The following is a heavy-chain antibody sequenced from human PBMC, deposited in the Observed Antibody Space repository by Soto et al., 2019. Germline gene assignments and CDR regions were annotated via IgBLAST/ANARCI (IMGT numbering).Heavy chain of an antibody. D-gene: IGHD3-3*01. CDR2: INSDGSST. Sequence: GGSLRLSCAASGFTFISYWMHWVRQAPGKGLVWVSRINSDGSSTSYADSVKGRFTISRDNAKNTLYLQMNSLRAEDTAVYYCARVVIDFWSGYSFDYWGQGTLVTVSS. J-gene: IGHJ4*02. CDR3: ARVVIDFWSGYSFDY. CDR1: GFTFISYW. V-gene: IGHV3-74*01.